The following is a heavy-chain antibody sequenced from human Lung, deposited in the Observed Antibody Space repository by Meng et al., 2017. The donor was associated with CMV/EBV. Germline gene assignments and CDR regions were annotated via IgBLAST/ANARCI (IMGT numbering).Heavy chain of an antibody. CDR1: GFTFSDYW. CDR3: ARDPDYADVLDH. D-gene: IGHD4-17*01. J-gene: IGHJ4*02. Sequence: GESLKISCAASGFTFSDYWMSWVRQTPGKGLEWVANIQKDGGEKYYVDSVKGRFTISRDNAKNSVYLQINNLRADDTAVYYCARDPDYADVLDHWVQGTXVTVSS. V-gene: IGHV3-7*01. CDR2: IQKDGGEK.